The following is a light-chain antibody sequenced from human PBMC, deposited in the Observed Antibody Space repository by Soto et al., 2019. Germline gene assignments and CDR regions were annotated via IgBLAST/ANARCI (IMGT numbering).Light chain of an antibody. J-gene: IGKJ5*01. CDR3: QQHNQWPIT. CDR1: QSAGNF. Sequence: EIVLTQSPGTLSLSPGETASLSCRASQSAGNFLAWYQQKPGQAPRLLIYYISTRATGIPARFSGSGSGTEFTLTINSLQSEDSAAYYCQQHNQWPITFGQGTRLEIK. V-gene: IGKV3D-15*01. CDR2: YIS.